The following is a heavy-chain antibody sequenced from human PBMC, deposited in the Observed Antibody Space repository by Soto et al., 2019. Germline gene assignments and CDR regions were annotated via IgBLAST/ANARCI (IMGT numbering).Heavy chain of an antibody. CDR1: GYTLTIYV. D-gene: IGHD6-13*01. CDR2: ISAYNGNT. Sequence: ASVKVSCKASGYTLTIYVISWVRPAPGQGREGMGWISAYNGNTNYAQKLQGRVTMTTDPSASTAYMELRSLRSDDTAVYYCARTEQQLETYYWGQGTLVTVSP. J-gene: IGHJ4*02. V-gene: IGHV1-18*01. CDR3: ARTEQQLETYY.